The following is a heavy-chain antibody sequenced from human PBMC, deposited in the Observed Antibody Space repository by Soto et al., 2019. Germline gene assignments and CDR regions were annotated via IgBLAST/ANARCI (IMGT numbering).Heavy chain of an antibody. V-gene: IGHV1-18*04. Sequence: ASVKVSCKASGYTFTSYGISWVRQAPGQGLEWMGWISAYNGNTNYAQKLQGRVTMTTNTSTSTAYMELRSLRSDDTAVYYCARDPTGYSSTWQHFDYWGQGTLVTVYS. D-gene: IGHD6-13*01. CDR1: GYTFTSYG. CDR2: ISAYNGNT. J-gene: IGHJ4*02. CDR3: ARDPTGYSSTWQHFDY.